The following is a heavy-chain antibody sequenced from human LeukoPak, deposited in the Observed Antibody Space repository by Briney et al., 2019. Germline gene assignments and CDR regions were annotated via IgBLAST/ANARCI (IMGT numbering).Heavy chain of an antibody. D-gene: IGHD4-11*01. V-gene: IGHV5-51*01. Sequence: GESLKISCKGSGYSFTSYWIGWVRQMPGKGLEWMGIIYPGDSDTRYSPSFQGQVTISADKSISTAYLQWSSLKASDTAIYYCARHLRITVTTKIVAAFDIWGQGTMVTVSS. J-gene: IGHJ3*02. CDR1: GYSFTSYW. CDR3: ARHLRITVTTKIVAAFDI. CDR2: IYPGDSDT.